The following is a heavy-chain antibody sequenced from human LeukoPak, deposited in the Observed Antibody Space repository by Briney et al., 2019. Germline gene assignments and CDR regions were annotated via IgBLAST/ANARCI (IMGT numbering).Heavy chain of an antibody. CDR2: IIPILGIA. D-gene: IGHD4-17*01. J-gene: IGHJ4*02. Sequence: GASVKVSCKASGGTFSSYAISWVRQAPGQGLEWMGRIIPILGIANYAQKFQGRVTITADKSTSTAYMELSSLRSEDTAVYYCAPNLDYGDHGNDYWGQGTLVTVSS. CDR3: APNLDYGDHGNDY. CDR1: GGTFSSYA. V-gene: IGHV1-69*04.